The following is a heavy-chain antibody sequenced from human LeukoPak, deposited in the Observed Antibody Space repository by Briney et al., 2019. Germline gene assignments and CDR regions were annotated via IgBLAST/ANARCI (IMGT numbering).Heavy chain of an antibody. Sequence: GASVKVSCKASGYTFTSYGINWVRQAPGQGLEWMGWISAYNGNTNYAQKLQGRVTMTTDTSTSTAYMELRSLRSDDTAVYYCARTSQWTTVTTYAWFDPWGQGTLVTVSS. CDR3: ARTSQWTTVTTYAWFDP. CDR1: GYTFTSYG. D-gene: IGHD4-11*01. J-gene: IGHJ5*02. CDR2: ISAYNGNT. V-gene: IGHV1-18*01.